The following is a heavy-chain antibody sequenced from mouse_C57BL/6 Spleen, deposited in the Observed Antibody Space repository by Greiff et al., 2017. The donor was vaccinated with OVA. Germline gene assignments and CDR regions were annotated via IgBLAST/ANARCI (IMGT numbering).Heavy chain of an antibody. Sequence: QVQLQQPGAELVKPGASVKLSCKASGYTFTSYWMHWVKQRPGRGLEWIGRIDPNRGGTTYNEKFKSKATLTVDKPSSTAYMKLSSLTSEDSAVYNCARNGSSCWYFDVWGTGTTVTVSS. CDR2: IDPNRGGT. V-gene: IGHV1-72*01. J-gene: IGHJ1*03. CDR1: GYTFTSYW. D-gene: IGHD1-1*01. CDR3: ARNGSSCWYFDV.